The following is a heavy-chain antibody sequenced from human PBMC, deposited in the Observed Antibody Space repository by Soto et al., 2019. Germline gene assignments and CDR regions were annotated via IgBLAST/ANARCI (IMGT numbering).Heavy chain of an antibody. CDR1: GGSISSGGYY. V-gene: IGHV4-31*03. D-gene: IGHD5-18*01. Sequence: SETLSLTCTVSGGSISSGGYYWSWIRQHPGKGLEWIGYIYYSGSTYYNPSLKSRVTISVDTSKNQFSLKLSSVTAADTAVYYCARARGYSLIRNWFDPWGQGTLVTVSS. CDR2: IYYSGST. CDR3: ARARGYSLIRNWFDP. J-gene: IGHJ5*02.